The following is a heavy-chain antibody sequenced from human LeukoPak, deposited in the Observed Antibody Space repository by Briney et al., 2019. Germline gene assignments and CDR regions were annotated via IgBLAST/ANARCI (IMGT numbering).Heavy chain of an antibody. V-gene: IGHV4-39*01. CDR1: SGSISTSNYY. D-gene: IGHD5-24*01. Sequence: SETLSLTCTVSSGSISTSNYYWGWVRQPPGKALEWIGNIFYSGSTYYSPSLKSRVTISLDTSRNQFSLELNSVTAADTAVYYCARPGKERWLQWDYWGQGTLVTVSS. CDR3: ARPGKERWLQWDY. J-gene: IGHJ4*02. CDR2: IFYSGST.